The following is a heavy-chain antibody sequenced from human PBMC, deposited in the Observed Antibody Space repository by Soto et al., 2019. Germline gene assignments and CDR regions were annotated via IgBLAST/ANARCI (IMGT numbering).Heavy chain of an antibody. Sequence: QVQLVQSGAEVKKPGASVKVSCKASGYTFINYDVSWVRQTPGQGLEWMGWVRSYNGNANYAQKFQGRVTMTTDTSTNTAYMELRSLRSDDTAVDYCAREWGSNWRYFDFWGQGTLVSVSS. CDR3: AREWGSNWRYFDF. J-gene: IGHJ4*02. D-gene: IGHD6-13*01. V-gene: IGHV1-18*01. CDR1: GYTFINYD. CDR2: VRSYNGNA.